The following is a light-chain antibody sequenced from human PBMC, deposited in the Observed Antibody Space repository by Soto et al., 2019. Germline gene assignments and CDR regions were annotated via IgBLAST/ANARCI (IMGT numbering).Light chain of an antibody. Sequence: EIVMTQSPASLSVSPGERATLSCRASQNIYSNIAWYQQRPGQAPRLLIYRASTRATGVPARFSGSGSGTEFTLTISSLQSEDFTVYSCLQYHNLWAFGQGTKVDNK. V-gene: IGKV3-15*01. CDR2: RAS. J-gene: IGKJ1*01. CDR3: LQYHNLWA. CDR1: QNIYSN.